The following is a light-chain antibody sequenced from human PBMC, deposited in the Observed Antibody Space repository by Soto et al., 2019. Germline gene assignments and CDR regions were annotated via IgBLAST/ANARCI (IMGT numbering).Light chain of an antibody. Sequence: EIVLTQSPGTLSLSPGERATLSCRASQSVSSNYLAWYQQKPGQAPRLLIYAASSRATGIPDRFSGSGSGTDFTLTISRLEPDDFAVYYCQQYGSSPWTFGQGTKVDIK. CDR1: QSVSSNY. CDR2: AAS. V-gene: IGKV3-20*01. J-gene: IGKJ1*01. CDR3: QQYGSSPWT.